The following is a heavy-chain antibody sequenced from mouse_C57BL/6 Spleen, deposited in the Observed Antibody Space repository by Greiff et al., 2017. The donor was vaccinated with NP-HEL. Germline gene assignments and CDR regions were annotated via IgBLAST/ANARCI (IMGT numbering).Heavy chain of an antibody. D-gene: IGHD2-4*01. V-gene: IGHV1-80*01. J-gene: IGHJ3*01. CDR2: IYPGDGDT. Sequence: VQVVESGAELVKPGASVKISCKASGYAFSSYWMNWVKQRPGKGLEWIGQIYPGDGDTNYNGKFKGKATLTADKSSSTAYMQLSSLTSEDSAVYFCANFPIYYDYDGAYWGQGTLVTVSA. CDR1: GYAFSSYW. CDR3: ANFPIYYDYDGAY.